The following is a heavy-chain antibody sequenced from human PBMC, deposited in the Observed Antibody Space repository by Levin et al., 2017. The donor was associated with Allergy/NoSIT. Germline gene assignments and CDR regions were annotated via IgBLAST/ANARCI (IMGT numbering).Heavy chain of an antibody. CDR2: ISSSGSTV. J-gene: IGHJ4*02. Sequence: PGGSLRLSCAASGFTFSDYYMSWVRQAPGQGLEWVSYISSSGSTVYYADSVRGRFTISRDNAKNSLYLQMNSLRAEDTAVYYCARRVWSSNYYFDYWGQGTLVTVSS. CDR3: ARRVWSSNYYFDY. V-gene: IGHV3-11*01. CDR1: GFTFSDYY. D-gene: IGHD1-26*01.